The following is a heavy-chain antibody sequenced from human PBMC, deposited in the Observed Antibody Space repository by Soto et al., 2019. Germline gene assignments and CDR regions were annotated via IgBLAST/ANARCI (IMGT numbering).Heavy chain of an antibody. CDR2: ISGNGFDT. CDR1: GFSFGTYL. J-gene: IGHJ4*02. V-gene: IGHV3-23*01. CDR3: SLGGLFSSATSAHPLGF. D-gene: IGHD3-10*01. Sequence: GGSLRLSCNASGFSFGTYLMTWVRQAPGKGLEWVSSISGNGFDTYYADSVRGGFTISGENSKNRLFLQRNSMRADDTALYYCSLGGLFSSATSAHPLGFWGQGALVTVSS.